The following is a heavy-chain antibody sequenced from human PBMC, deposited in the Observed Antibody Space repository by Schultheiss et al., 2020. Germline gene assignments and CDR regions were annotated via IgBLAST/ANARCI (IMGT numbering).Heavy chain of an antibody. Sequence: GESLKISCKGSGYSFTNYWIGWVRQMSGKGLEWMAIIYPGDSDTRYSPSFQGQVTISADKSISTAYLQWSSLEASDTAMYYCAREVFDAFDIWGQGTMVTVSS. CDR2: IYPGDSDT. CDR3: AREVFDAFDI. J-gene: IGHJ3*02. D-gene: IGHD3-10*02. CDR1: GYSFTNYW. V-gene: IGHV5-51*01.